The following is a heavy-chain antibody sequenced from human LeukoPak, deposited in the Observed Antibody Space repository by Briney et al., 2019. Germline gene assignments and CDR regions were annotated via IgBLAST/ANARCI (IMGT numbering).Heavy chain of an antibody. Sequence: GGSLRLSCEASGFIFSSYSMNWVRQAPGKGLEWVANIKQDGSEKYYVDSVKGRFTISRDNAKNSLYLQMNSLRAEDTAVYYCARTLAYCGGDCYPPYDYYYYYMDVWGKGTTVTISS. CDR1: GFIFSSYS. D-gene: IGHD2-21*02. V-gene: IGHV3-7*01. J-gene: IGHJ6*03. CDR2: IKQDGSEK. CDR3: ARTLAYCGGDCYPPYDYYYYYMDV.